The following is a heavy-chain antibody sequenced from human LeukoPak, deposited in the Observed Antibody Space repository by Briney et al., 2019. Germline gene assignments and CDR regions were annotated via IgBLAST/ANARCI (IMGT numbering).Heavy chain of an antibody. CDR3: ARGATLYDSSGYYFWFDP. V-gene: IGHV1-18*01. J-gene: IGHJ5*02. CDR2: ISAYNGNT. CDR1: GYTFTNYG. D-gene: IGHD3-22*01. Sequence: ASVKVSCKASGYTFTNYGISWVRQAPGQGLEWMGWISAYNGNTNYAQKLQGRVTMTTDTSTSTAYMELRSLRSDDTAVYYCARGATLYDSSGYYFWFDPWGQGTLVTVSS.